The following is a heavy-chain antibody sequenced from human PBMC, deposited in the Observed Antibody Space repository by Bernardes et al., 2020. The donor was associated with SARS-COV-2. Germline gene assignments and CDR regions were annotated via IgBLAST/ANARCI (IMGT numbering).Heavy chain of an antibody. D-gene: IGHD6-13*01. Sequence: SLRLSCAASGFSFTNYAVNWVRHVPVKGLEWVSGISDSGDRTYYADSVKGRFTISRDNSRNTLYLDMNNLRVEDTAIYYCAQPWGSSWFYFDLWGRGTLVSVSS. CDR1: GFSFTNYA. CDR2: ISDSGDRT. CDR3: AQPWGSSWFYFDL. V-gene: IGHV3-23*01. J-gene: IGHJ2*01.